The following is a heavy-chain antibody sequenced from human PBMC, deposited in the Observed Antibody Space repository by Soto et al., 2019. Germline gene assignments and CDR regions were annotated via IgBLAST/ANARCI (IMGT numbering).Heavy chain of an antibody. CDR3: ARDLSPYGDYESYSYGMDL. V-gene: IGHV3-30*03. CDR1: GFTISAYG. J-gene: IGHJ6*01. Sequence: LRLPCGVSGFTISAYGVHWVRQAPRTVLEWVTAMSYHGNNNYYADSVKGRFNISRDNSKNTLYLEMNSLRAEDTAVYYCARDLSPYGDYESYSYGMDLWGQGITLSGSS. CDR2: MSYHGNNN. D-gene: IGHD4-17*01.